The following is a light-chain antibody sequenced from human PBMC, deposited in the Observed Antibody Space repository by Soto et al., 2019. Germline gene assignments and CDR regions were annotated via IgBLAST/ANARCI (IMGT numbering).Light chain of an antibody. CDR1: SSSIGAGYE. Sequence: QSVLTQPPSVSGAPGQRVTISCSGTSSSIGAGYEVHWYHQLPGTAPKLVVSGNGNRPSGVPDRLSASKPGTSASLANTGLQAEDEGHYYCQSYDKRLTAYVFGTGTKVTVL. V-gene: IGLV1-40*01. CDR2: GNG. J-gene: IGLJ1*01. CDR3: QSYDKRLTAYV.